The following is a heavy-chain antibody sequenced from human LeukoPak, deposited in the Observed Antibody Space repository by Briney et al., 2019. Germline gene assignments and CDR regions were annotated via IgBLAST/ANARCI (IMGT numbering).Heavy chain of an antibody. J-gene: IGHJ1*01. D-gene: IGHD6-13*01. CDR3: ATISAAAGITVYFQQ. Sequence: SVKVSCKASGGTFSSYAISWLRQAPGQGLEWMGGIIPIFGTANYAQKFQGRVTITTDESTSTAYMELSSLRSEDTAVYYCATISAAAGITVYFQQWGQGTLVTVSS. CDR1: GGTFSSYA. CDR2: IIPIFGTA. V-gene: IGHV1-69*05.